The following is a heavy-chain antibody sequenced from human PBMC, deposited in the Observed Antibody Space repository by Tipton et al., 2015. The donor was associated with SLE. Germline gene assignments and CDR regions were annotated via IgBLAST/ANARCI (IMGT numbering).Heavy chain of an antibody. CDR3: ASRPVVTGEGAGDY. D-gene: IGHD2-21*02. V-gene: IGHV4-61*05. CDR1: GGSISSSSYY. J-gene: IGHJ4*02. Sequence: TLSLTCTVSGGSISSSSYYWGWIRQPPGKGLEWIGYIYSSGNTNYNPSLKSRVTISVDTSKNQSSLKLGSVTAADTAVYYCASRPVVTGEGAGDYWGQGTLVTVSS. CDR2: IYSSGNT.